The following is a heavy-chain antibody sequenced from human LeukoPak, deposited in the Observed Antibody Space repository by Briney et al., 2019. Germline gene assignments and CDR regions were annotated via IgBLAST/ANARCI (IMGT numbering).Heavy chain of an antibody. CDR1: GFTFSTFP. Sequence: GGSLRLSCSASGFTFSTFPMHWVRQAPGKGREYVSAISSDGGSTFYADSVKGRSTISRDNSKNTLYLQMSSLRPEDTAVYYCVKAVHYDSGTYYYVGWGQGTMVTVSS. D-gene: IGHD3-22*01. V-gene: IGHV3-64D*09. CDR2: ISSDGGST. CDR3: VKAVHYDSGTYYYVG. J-gene: IGHJ3*01.